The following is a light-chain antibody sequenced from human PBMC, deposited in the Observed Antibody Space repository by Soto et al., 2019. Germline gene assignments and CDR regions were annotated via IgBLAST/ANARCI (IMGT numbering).Light chain of an antibody. CDR2: DAS. J-gene: IGKJ1*01. Sequence: DIQMTQSPSTLSASVGDRVTITCRASQSISSWLAWYQQKPGKAPKLLIYDASSLESGVPSRFSGSGSGTEFTLTISSLQPDDFATYYCQHPRQTFDQGTKVDIK. V-gene: IGKV1-5*01. CDR3: QHPRQT. CDR1: QSISSW.